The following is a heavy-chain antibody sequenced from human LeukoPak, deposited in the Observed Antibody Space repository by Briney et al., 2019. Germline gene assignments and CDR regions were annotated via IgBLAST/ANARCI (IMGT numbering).Heavy chain of an antibody. CDR1: GFTFGDYY. CDR2: ISSSGGTI. D-gene: IGHD6-13*01. J-gene: IGHJ4*02. Sequence: GGSLRLSCAASGFTFGDYYMTWIRQAPGKGLEWVSYISSSGGTIYYADSVKGRFTISRDNAKNSLYLQMNSLRAEDTAVYYCARWVAAGSYFDYWGQGTLVTVSS. CDR3: ARWVAAGSYFDY. V-gene: IGHV3-11*04.